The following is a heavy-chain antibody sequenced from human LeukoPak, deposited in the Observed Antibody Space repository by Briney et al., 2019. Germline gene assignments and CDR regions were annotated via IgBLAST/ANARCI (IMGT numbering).Heavy chain of an antibody. V-gene: IGHV3-66*02. CDR3: ARFYSNNNDY. Sequence: GGSLRLSCAASGITVSSNYMSWVRQAPGKGPEWVSAIYSGGSTHYADSVKGRFTISRDNSKNTLYLQMNSLRAEDTAVYYCARFYSNNNDYWGQGTLVTVSS. J-gene: IGHJ4*02. D-gene: IGHD4-11*01. CDR2: IYSGGST. CDR1: GITVSSNY.